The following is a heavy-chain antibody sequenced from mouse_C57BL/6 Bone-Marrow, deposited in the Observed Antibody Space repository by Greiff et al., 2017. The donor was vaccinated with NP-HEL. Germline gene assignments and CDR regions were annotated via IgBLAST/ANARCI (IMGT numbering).Heavy chain of an antibody. CDR3: AREEYDGYYAMDY. Sequence: VQLQQSGPELVKPGASVKISCKASGYTFTDYYMNWVKQSHGKSLEWIGDINPNNGGTSYNQKFKGKATLTVDKSSSTAYMELRSLTSEDSAVYYCAREEYDGYYAMDYWGQGTSVTVSS. CDR1: GYTFTDYY. D-gene: IGHD2-3*01. V-gene: IGHV1-26*01. J-gene: IGHJ4*01. CDR2: INPNNGGT.